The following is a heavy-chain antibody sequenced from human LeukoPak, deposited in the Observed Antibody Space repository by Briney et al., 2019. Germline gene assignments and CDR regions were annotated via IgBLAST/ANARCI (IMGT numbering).Heavy chain of an antibody. D-gene: IGHD3-10*01. CDR1: GFTVSSNE. CDR2: ISGGST. J-gene: IGHJ4*02. V-gene: IGHV3-38-3*01. Sequence: PGGSLRLSCAASGFTVSSNEMSWVRQAPGKGLEWVSSISGGSTYYADSRKGRFTISRDNSKNTLYLQMNSLRAEDTAVYYCAKARGVLLWFGDLDYWGQGTLVTVSS. CDR3: AKARGVLLWFGDLDY.